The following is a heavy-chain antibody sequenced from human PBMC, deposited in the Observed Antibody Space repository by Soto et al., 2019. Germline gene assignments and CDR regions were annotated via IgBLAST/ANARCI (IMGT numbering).Heavy chain of an antibody. Sequence: PSGTLPHTCTVSTASFSSYSWSWLRQPPGKGLEWIGYIYYSATTTYNPSLKSRLTMSLDTSKNQFSLRLTSVTAADTAVYYCAGDFGSGSYRFDYWGQGALVTVSS. V-gene: IGHV4-59*01. J-gene: IGHJ4*02. CDR2: IYYSATT. CDR3: AGDFGSGSYRFDY. CDR1: TASFSSYS. D-gene: IGHD3-10*01.